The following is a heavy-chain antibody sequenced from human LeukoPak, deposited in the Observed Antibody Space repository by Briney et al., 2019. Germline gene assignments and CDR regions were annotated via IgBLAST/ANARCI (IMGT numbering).Heavy chain of an antibody. CDR3: ARGPYYYDSSGYQD. CDR2: IYHSEST. D-gene: IGHD3-22*01. Sequence: PSETLSLTCAVSGDSINSRSYYWAWIRQPPGKGLEWIGSIYHSESTYYNPSLKSRVTISVDTSKNQFSLKLSSVTAADTAVYYCARGPYYYDSSGYQDWGQGTLVTVSS. J-gene: IGHJ4*02. V-gene: IGHV4-39*07. CDR1: GDSINSRSYY.